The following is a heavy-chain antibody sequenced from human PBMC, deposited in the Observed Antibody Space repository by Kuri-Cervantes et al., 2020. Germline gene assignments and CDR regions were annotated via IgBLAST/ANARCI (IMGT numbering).Heavy chain of an antibody. J-gene: IGHJ3*02. Sequence: GESLKISCAASGFTFSSCAMTWVRQAPGKGLEWVSTISGSGGSTYYADSVKGLSTISRDNSKNTLYLQMNSLRAEDTALYYCAKVEGRWLQPGAFDIWGQGTMVTVSS. V-gene: IGHV3-23*01. CDR1: GFTFSSCA. D-gene: IGHD5-24*01. CDR2: ISGSGGST. CDR3: AKVEGRWLQPGAFDI.